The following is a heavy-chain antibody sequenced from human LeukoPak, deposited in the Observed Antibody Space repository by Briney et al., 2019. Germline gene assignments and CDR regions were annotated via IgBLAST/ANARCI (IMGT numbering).Heavy chain of an antibody. J-gene: IGHJ4*02. Sequence: GGSLRLSCAASGFTFSSYAVSWVRQAPGKGLEWVSAISGSGGSTYYADSVKGRFTISRDNSKNTLHLQMNSLRAEDTAVYYCANSLDDTAMVSGYWGQGTLVTVSS. D-gene: IGHD5-18*01. CDR2: ISGSGGST. V-gene: IGHV3-23*01. CDR3: ANSLDDTAMVSGY. CDR1: GFTFSSYA.